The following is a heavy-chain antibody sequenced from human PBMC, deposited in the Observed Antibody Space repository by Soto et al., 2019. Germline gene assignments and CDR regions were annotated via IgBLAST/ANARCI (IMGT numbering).Heavy chain of an antibody. CDR3: ATGILGFYFDS. J-gene: IGHJ4*02. CDR1: GYRFTNYW. Sequence: GESLKISCNASGYRFTNYWIGWVRQRPGKGLEWMGFIYPADSDTRYSPSSQGQVTFSVDTSTATAFLQWNSLKASDTAMYFCATGILGFYFDSWGQGTQVPVSS. CDR2: IYPADSDT. V-gene: IGHV5-51*01.